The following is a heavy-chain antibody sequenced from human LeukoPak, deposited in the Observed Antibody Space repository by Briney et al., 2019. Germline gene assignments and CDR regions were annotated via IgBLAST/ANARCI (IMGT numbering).Heavy chain of an antibody. CDR1: GFTFSSYG. CDR2: IRYDGSNK. CDR3: TRDLSGHYSIDY. D-gene: IGHD3-22*01. J-gene: IGHJ4*02. V-gene: IGHV3-30*02. Sequence: GGSLRLSCAASGFTFSSYGMHWVRQAPGKGLEWVAFIRYDGSNKYYADSVKGRFTISRDNSKNTLYLQVNSLRPEDTAVYYCTRDLSGHYSIDYWGQGTLVAVSS.